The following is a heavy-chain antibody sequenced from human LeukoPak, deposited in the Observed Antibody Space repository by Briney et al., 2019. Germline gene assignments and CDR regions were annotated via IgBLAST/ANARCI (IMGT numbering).Heavy chain of an antibody. CDR3: ARDPNGDYIGAFEF. V-gene: IGHV3-23*01. Sequence: GGSLRLSCEASGFTFSNSAMSWVRQAPGKGLEWVSGISASGHYTYNADSAKGRFTISRDNSKNTLYLQMNSLRAEDTAQYFCARDPNGDYIGAFEFWGQGTGVTVSS. J-gene: IGHJ3*01. CDR1: GFTFSNSA. D-gene: IGHD4-17*01. CDR2: ISASGHYT.